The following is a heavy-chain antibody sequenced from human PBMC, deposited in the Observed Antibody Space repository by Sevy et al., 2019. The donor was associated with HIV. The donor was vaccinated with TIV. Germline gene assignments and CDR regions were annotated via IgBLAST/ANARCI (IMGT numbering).Heavy chain of an antibody. CDR2: IKSDGSDK. V-gene: IGHV3-7*01. CDR3: AQETVGRFDS. Sequence: GGSLRLSCAASGFTFSAYWMNWVRQAPGKGLEWVANIKSDGSDKHYVDSVEGRLTISGDNAKNSLYLQMNSLRVEDTAVYYCAQETVGRFDSWGQGTLVTVSS. D-gene: IGHD3-16*01. CDR1: GFTFSAYW. J-gene: IGHJ4*02.